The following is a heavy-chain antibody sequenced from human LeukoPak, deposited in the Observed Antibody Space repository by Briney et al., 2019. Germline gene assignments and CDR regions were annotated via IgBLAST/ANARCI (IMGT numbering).Heavy chain of an antibody. J-gene: IGHJ5*02. Sequence: PSETLSLTCTVSGASISNYFWSWFRQPAGKGLEWIGRIYTSESTNYNPSLKSRVTISVDTSKNEFSLQLRSVTAADTAVYYCAREVGVGLDWFDPWGQGTLLTVSS. CDR3: AREVGVGLDWFDP. D-gene: IGHD3-10*01. CDR2: IYTSEST. CDR1: GASISNYF. V-gene: IGHV4-4*07.